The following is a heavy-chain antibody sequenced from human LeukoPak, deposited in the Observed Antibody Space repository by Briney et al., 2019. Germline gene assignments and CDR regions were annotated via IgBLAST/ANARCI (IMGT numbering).Heavy chain of an antibody. D-gene: IGHD6-19*01. Sequence: ASVKVSCKASGYTFTGYYMHWVRQAPGQGLEWMGWINPNSGGTNYAQKFQGRVTMTRDTSISTAYMELSRLRSDDTAVYYCARVDSGWYSHTYYYYGMDVWGQGTTVTVSS. CDR1: GYTFTGYY. V-gene: IGHV1-2*02. J-gene: IGHJ6*02. CDR2: INPNSGGT. CDR3: ARVDSGWYSHTYYYYGMDV.